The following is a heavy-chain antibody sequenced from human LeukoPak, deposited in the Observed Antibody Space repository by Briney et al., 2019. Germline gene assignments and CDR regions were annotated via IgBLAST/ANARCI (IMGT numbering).Heavy chain of an antibody. CDR3: ASGRDIAVAGPGGYFDY. CDR2: MKQDGSEK. D-gene: IGHD6-19*01. V-gene: IGHV3-7*01. CDR1: GFTFSSYW. Sequence: GGSLRLSCAASGFTFSSYWMTWVRQAPGKGLEWVASMKQDGSEKHYVDSVKGRFTISRDNAKNSLFLQLNSLRDEDTAVYYCASGRDIAVAGPGGYFDYWGQGTLVTVSS. J-gene: IGHJ4*02.